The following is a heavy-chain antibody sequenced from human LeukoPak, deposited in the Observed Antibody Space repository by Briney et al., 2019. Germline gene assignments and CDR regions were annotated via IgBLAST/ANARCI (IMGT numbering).Heavy chain of an antibody. CDR2: ISGSGGST. J-gene: IGHJ3*02. CDR3: AKGDEWAVTVAFDI. D-gene: IGHD2-21*02. V-gene: IGHV3-23*01. Sequence: GGSLRLSCAASGFTFISYAMSWVREAPGKGLDWVSAISGSGGSTYYADSVKGRFTISRDNSKNTLYLQMNSLRAEDTAVYYCAKGDEWAVTVAFDIWGQGTMVTVSS. CDR1: GFTFISYA.